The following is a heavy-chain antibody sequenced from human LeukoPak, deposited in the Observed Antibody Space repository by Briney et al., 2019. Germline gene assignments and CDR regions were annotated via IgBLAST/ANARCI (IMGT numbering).Heavy chain of an antibody. CDR1: GDSISDYY. D-gene: IGHD3-22*01. CDR2: IYYTGYT. CDR3: ARDYFDSGGYWKSFDY. Sequence: SETLSLTCTVSGDSISDYYWSWIRQPPGKGLEWIGYIYYTGYTNYNPSLQSRVSISVDTSKNQFSLKLSSLTAADTAVYYCARDYFDSGGYWKSFDYWGQGVLVTVSS. J-gene: IGHJ4*02. V-gene: IGHV4-59*01.